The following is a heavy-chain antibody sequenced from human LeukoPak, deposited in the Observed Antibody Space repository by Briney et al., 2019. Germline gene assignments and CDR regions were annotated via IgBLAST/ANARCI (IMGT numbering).Heavy chain of an antibody. CDR2: IYYSGST. D-gene: IGHD3-22*01. V-gene: IGHV4-59*01. CDR1: GGSISSYY. Sequence: PSETLSLTCTVSGGSISSYYWSWIRQPPGKGLEWIGYIYYSGSTNYNPSLKSRVTISVDTSKNQFSLKLSSVTAADTAVYYCARERYYYDSSGSSLFDYSGQGTLVTVSS. J-gene: IGHJ4*02. CDR3: ARERYYYDSSGSSLFDY.